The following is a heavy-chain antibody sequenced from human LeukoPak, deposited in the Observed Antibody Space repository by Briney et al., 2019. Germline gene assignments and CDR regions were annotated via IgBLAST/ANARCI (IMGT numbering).Heavy chain of an antibody. V-gene: IGHV3-23*01. CDR1: GFTFSSYA. CDR2: ISGSGGST. Sequence: GGSLRLSRAASGFTFSSYAMSWVRQAPGKGLEWVSAISGSGGSTYYADSVKGRFTISRDNSKNTLYLQMNSLRAEDTAVYYCAKFKQGLQLIDYWGQGTLVTVSS. CDR3: AKFKQGLQLIDY. J-gene: IGHJ4*02. D-gene: IGHD4-11*01.